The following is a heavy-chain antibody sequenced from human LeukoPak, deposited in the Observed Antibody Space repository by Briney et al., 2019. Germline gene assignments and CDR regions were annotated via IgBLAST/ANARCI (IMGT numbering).Heavy chain of an antibody. CDR3: ARDSSRVARGYFDY. CDR1: GGSISSDNW. J-gene: IGHJ4*02. V-gene: IGHV4-4*02. CDR2: IYHSGAT. Sequence: SETLSLTCAVSGGSISSDNWWSWVRQPPGKGLEWVGEIYHSGATNYDSSLKSRLTISVDKSKNQFFLKLSSVTAADTAVYYCARDSSRVARGYFDYWGQGTLVTVS. D-gene: IGHD6-6*01.